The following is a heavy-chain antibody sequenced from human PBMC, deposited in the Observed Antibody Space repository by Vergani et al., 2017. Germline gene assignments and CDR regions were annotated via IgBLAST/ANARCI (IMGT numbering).Heavy chain of an antibody. Sequence: EVQLVESGGVVVQPGGSLRLSCAASGFTFDDYTMHWVRQAPGKGLEWVSAISGSGGSTYYADSVKGRFTISRDNSKNTLYLQMNSLRAEDTAVYYCAKNFGSSSWSPNYGMDVWGQGTTVTVSS. CDR1: GFTFDDYT. D-gene: IGHD6-6*01. V-gene: IGHV3-23*04. CDR3: AKNFGSSSWSPNYGMDV. CDR2: ISGSGGST. J-gene: IGHJ6*02.